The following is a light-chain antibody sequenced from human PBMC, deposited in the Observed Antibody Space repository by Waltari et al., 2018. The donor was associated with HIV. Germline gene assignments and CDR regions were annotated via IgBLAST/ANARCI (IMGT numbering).Light chain of an antibody. Sequence: QSALTQPRSVSGSPGQSVTISCTGTSSDVGAYNRVSWYQQHPGKAPKVRIYEVPERPAGVPVRFSGYKSANTASLNIYGLQADDEADYHCCSFAGSYIVFGTGTKVTVL. V-gene: IGLV2-11*01. J-gene: IGLJ1*01. CDR3: CSFAGSYIV. CDR2: EVP. CDR1: SSDVGAYNR.